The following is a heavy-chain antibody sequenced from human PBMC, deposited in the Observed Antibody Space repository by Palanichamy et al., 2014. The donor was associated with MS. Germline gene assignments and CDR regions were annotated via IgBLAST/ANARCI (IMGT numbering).Heavy chain of an antibody. CDR1: GFTFDDYA. J-gene: IGHJ3*02. V-gene: IGHV3-9*01. Sequence: EVQLVGSGGGLVQPGRSLRLSCAASGFTFDDYAMHWVRQAPGKGLEWVSGISWNSGTIGYADSVKGRFTISRDNTKNSLYLQMNSLRAEDTALYYCAKALTGTTLYYAFDIWGQGTMVTVSS. D-gene: IGHD1-20*01. CDR2: ISWNSGTI. CDR3: AKALTGTTLYYAFDI.